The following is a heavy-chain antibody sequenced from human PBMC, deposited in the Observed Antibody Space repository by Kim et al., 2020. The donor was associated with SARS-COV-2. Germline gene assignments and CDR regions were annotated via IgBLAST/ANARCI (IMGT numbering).Heavy chain of an antibody. CDR1: GGSISSGGYY. CDR2: IYYSGST. J-gene: IGHJ5*02. Sequence: SETLSLTCTVSGGSISSGGYYWSWIRQHPGKGLEWIGYIYYSGSTYYNPSLKSRVTISVDTSKNQFSLKLSSVTAADTAVYYCARDLKKGHCSSTSCSNWVDPWGQGTLVTVSS. CDR3: ARDLKKGHCSSTSCSNWVDP. D-gene: IGHD2-2*01. V-gene: IGHV4-31*03.